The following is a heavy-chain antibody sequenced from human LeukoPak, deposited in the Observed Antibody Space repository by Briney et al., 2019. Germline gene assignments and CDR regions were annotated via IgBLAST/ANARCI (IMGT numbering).Heavy chain of an antibody. V-gene: IGHV5-51*01. Sequence: GESLKISCKGSGYNFAHDWIGWVRQMPGKSLEWMGIIFPDDSDTIYSPSFQGQVTISADKSINTAYLQWSNLKASDSAIYYCARQESEMTTPANRYFDLWGQGTLITVSS. CDR3: ARQESEMTTPANRYFDL. D-gene: IGHD5-24*01. CDR1: GYNFAHDW. J-gene: IGHJ4*02. CDR2: IFPDDSDT.